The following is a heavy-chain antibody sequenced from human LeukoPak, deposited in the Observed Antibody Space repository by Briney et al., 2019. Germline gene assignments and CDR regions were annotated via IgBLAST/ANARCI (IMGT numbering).Heavy chain of an antibody. CDR2: IYSGGST. CDR3: AGYYYDSSGYRYYFDY. V-gene: IGHV3-53*01. J-gene: IGHJ4*02. CDR1: GFTVSSNY. Sequence: GGSLRLSCAASGFTVSSNYMSWVRQAPGKGLEWVSVIYSGGSTYYADSVKGRFTISRDNSKNTLYLQMNSLRAEDTAVYYCAGYYYDSSGYRYYFDYWGQGTLVTVSS. D-gene: IGHD3-22*01.